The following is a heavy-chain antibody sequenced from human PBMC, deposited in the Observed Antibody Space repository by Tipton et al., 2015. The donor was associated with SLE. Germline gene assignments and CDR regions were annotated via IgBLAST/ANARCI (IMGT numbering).Heavy chain of an antibody. D-gene: IGHD3-22*01. CDR2: ISWNSGRK. J-gene: IGHJ3*02. CDR3: AKAKIHYSQSSGYSEAFDI. V-gene: IGHV3-9*01. Sequence: RSLRLSCTTSGFTFDDYAMHWVRQAPGKGLEWVSGISWNSGRKGYADSVKGRFTISRDDAKKSLYLQMNSLIAEDTALYYCAKAKIHYSQSSGYSEAFDIWGRGTMVTVSS. CDR1: GFTFDDYA.